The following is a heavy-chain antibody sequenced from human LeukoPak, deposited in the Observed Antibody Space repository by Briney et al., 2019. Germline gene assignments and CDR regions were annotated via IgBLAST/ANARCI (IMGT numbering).Heavy chain of an antibody. CDR2: IYYSGST. V-gene: IGHV4-30-4*01. D-gene: IGHD1-26*01. CDR1: GGSINSGDYY. J-gene: IGHJ5*02. CDR3: ARVRSDYVLSWFDP. Sequence: SQTLSLTCTASGGSINSGDYYWSWIRQPPGKGLEWIGYIYYSGSTYYNPSLKSRVTISIDTSKNQFSLKLTSVTAADTAVYYCARVRSDYVLSWFDPWGQGTPVTVSS.